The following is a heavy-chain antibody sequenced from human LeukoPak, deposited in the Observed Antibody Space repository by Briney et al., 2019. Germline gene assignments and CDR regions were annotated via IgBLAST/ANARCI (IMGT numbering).Heavy chain of an antibody. J-gene: IGHJ4*02. CDR3: ARQDWDYDSSGTFDY. Sequence: PSETLSLTCTVSGGSISSSSYYWGWVRQPPGTGRGWLGSIYYSGSTYYNPSLKSRVTISVDTSKNQFSLKLSSVTAADTAVYYCARQDWDYDSSGTFDYWGQGTLVTVSS. D-gene: IGHD3-22*01. CDR1: GGSISSSSYY. V-gene: IGHV4-39*01. CDR2: IYYSGST.